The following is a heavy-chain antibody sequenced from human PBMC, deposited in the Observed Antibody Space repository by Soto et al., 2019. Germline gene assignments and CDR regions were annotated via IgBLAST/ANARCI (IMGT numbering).Heavy chain of an antibody. Sequence: PGGSLRLSCAAPGFTFSSYGMHWVRQAPGKGLEWVAVISYDGSNKYYADSVKGRFTISRDNSKNTLYLQMNSLRAEDTAVYYCAKASELGYCSSTSCYTAGYFDYWGQGT. J-gene: IGHJ4*02. CDR3: AKASELGYCSSTSCYTAGYFDY. D-gene: IGHD2-2*02. V-gene: IGHV3-30*18. CDR1: GFTFSSYG. CDR2: ISYDGSNK.